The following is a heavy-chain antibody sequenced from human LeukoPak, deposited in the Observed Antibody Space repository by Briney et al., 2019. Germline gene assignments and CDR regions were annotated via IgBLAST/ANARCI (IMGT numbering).Heavy chain of an antibody. D-gene: IGHD5-24*01. CDR2: INHSGST. CDR1: GGSFSGYY. Sequence: SETLSLTCAVYGGSFSGYYWSWIRQPPGKGLEWIGEINHSGSTNYNPSLKSRVTISVDTSKNQFSLKLSSVTAADTAVYYCARGGKGWLQLGPVVFFDYWGQGTLVTVSS. J-gene: IGHJ4*02. CDR3: ARGGKGWLQLGPVVFFDY. V-gene: IGHV4-34*01.